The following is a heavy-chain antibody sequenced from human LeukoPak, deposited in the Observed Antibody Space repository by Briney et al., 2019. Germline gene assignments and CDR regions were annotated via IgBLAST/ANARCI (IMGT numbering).Heavy chain of an antibody. D-gene: IGHD3-3*01. CDR2: IYDT. V-gene: IGHV5-51*01. Sequence: GESLQISSKGYGYSFTSYWIGWVRPMPGKGLEWMGIIYDTRYSPSFQGQVTISSDKSISTAYLQWSSLKASDTAMYYCARYTIFGVVARPYYFDYWGQGTLVTVSS. J-gene: IGHJ4*02. CDR3: ARYTIFGVVARPYYFDY. CDR1: GYSFTSYW.